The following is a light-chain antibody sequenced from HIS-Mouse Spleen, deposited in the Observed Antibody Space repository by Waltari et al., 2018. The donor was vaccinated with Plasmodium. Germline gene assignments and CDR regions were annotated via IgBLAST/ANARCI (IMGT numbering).Light chain of an antibody. CDR2: EDS. CDR1: ALPKKT. J-gene: IGLJ3*02. Sequence: SYELTQPPSVSVSPGQTARIPCSGDALPKKTAYLYQQTSGQAPVLVIYEDSKRPSGIPERFSGSSSGTMATLTISGAQVEDEADYYCYSTDSSGNHRVFGGGTKLTVL. V-gene: IGLV3-10*01. CDR3: YSTDSSGNHRV.